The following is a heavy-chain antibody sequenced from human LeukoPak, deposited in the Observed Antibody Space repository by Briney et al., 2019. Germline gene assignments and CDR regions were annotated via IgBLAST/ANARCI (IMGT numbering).Heavy chain of an antibody. D-gene: IGHD5-12*01. CDR3: ARRAYEAHLFDY. J-gene: IGHJ4*02. CDR1: GYSFTNYW. CDR2: IYPDDSDT. V-gene: IGHV5-51*01. Sequence: GESLKISCKGSGYSFTNYWIGWVRQLPGKGLEWMGIIYPDDSDTRYSPSFQGQVTISADKSITTAYLQWSSLKASDTAIFYCARRAYEAHLFDYWGQGTLVTVSS.